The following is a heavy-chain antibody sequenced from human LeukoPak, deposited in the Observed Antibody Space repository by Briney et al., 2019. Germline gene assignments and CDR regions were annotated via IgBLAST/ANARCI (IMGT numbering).Heavy chain of an antibody. CDR2: IKKDGSEK. D-gene: IGHD1-26*01. CDR1: GFTFSRYW. Sequence: GGSLRLSCAASGFTFSRYWMSWVRQAPGKGLEWVANIKKDGSEKYYVDSVKGRFTISRDNAKNSLYLQMNSLRAEDTAVYYCAKDPESGRYSGDYYGYFDSWGQGTLVTVSS. V-gene: IGHV3-7*03. CDR3: AKDPESGRYSGDYYGYFDS. J-gene: IGHJ4*02.